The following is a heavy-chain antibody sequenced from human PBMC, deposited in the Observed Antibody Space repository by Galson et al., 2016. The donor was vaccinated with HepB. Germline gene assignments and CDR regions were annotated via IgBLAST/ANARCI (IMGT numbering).Heavy chain of an antibody. CDR2: ISGYNKNT. CDR3: TRGPPLLFWFGEVYHESLFDI. V-gene: IGHV1-18*04. D-gene: IGHD3-10*01. Sequence: SVKVSCKASGYTFTNYGVSWVRQAPGQGLEWMGWISGYNKNTHYAQKFQDRVTLTTDTSTNTAYMELTSLRSDDTAMYYCTRGPPLLFWFGEVYHESLFDIWGQGSPVTVSS. J-gene: IGHJ4*02. CDR1: GYTFTNYG.